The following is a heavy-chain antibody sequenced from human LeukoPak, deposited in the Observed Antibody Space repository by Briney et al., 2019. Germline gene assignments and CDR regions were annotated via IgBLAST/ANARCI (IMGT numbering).Heavy chain of an antibody. CDR2: IGASGEST. J-gene: IGHJ3*01. CDR1: GFTFSVAA. V-gene: IGHV3-23*01. D-gene: IGHD5-24*01. Sequence: GGSLRLSCAASGFTFSVAAMTWVRQAPGKGLEWVSLIGASGESTYYADSVKGRFTISRDNSKNTLSLQMNSLRVEDTAMYFCAKDIQLSTWGLGTMVTVSA. CDR3: AKDIQLST.